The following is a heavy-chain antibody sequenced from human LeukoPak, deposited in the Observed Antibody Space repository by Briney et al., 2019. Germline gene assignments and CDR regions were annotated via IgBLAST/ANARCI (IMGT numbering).Heavy chain of an antibody. D-gene: IGHD5-18*01. V-gene: IGHV3-64D*09. Sequence: GGSLRLSCSASGFTFSSYAMHWVRQAPGKGLEYVSAISSNGGGTYYADSVKGRFTISRDNYKNTLNLQMSSLRAEDTAVYYCVVSYLHAFDIWGQGTMVTVSS. CDR1: GFTFSSYA. CDR2: ISSNGGGT. CDR3: VVSYLHAFDI. J-gene: IGHJ3*02.